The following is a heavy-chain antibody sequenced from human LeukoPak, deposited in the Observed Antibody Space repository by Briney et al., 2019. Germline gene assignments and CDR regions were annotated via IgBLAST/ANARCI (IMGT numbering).Heavy chain of an antibody. CDR2: MNPNSGNT. V-gene: IGHV1-8*01. CDR1: GYTFTSYD. CDR3: ARGRIAVAGTGYYYGMDV. J-gene: IGHJ6*02. Sequence: ASVKVSCKASGYTFTSYDINWVRQATGQGIEWMGWMNPNSGNTGYAQKFQGRVTMTRNTSISTAYMELSSLRSEDTAVYYCARGRIAVAGTGYYYGMDVWGQGTTVTVSS. D-gene: IGHD6-19*01.